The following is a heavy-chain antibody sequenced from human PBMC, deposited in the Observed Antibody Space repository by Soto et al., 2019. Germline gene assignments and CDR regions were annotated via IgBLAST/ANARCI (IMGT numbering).Heavy chain of an antibody. CDR2: IYYSGST. Sequence: PSETLSLTCTVSGGSTSSYYWSWIRQPPGKGLEWIGYIYYSGSTNYNPSLKSRVTISVDTSKNQFSLKLSSVTAADTAVYYCARVTAAAGTLWFDPWGQGTLVTVSS. J-gene: IGHJ5*02. V-gene: IGHV4-59*01. CDR1: GGSTSSYY. D-gene: IGHD6-13*01. CDR3: ARVTAAAGTLWFDP.